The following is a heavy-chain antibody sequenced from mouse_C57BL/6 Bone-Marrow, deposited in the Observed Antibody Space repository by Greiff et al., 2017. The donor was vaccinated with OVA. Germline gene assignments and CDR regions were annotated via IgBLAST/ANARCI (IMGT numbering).Heavy chain of an antibody. V-gene: IGHV8-8*01. CDR2: IWWGDDK. D-gene: IGHD2-3*01. CDR1: GFSLSTYGMG. CDR3: ARMSWLLLDY. J-gene: IGHJ2*01. Sequence: QVTLKVSGPGILQPSQTLSLTCSFSGFSLSTYGMGVGWIRQPSGKGLEWLAHIWWGDDKYSNPALESRRTISKDTYKNQVFLKIDNVDTADTARYYCARMSWLLLDYWGQGTTLTVSS.